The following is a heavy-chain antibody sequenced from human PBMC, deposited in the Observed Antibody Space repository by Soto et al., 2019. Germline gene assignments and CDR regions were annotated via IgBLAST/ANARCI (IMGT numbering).Heavy chain of an antibody. CDR1: GAALNSGNYY. CDR2: IYVTGAV. J-gene: IGHJ5*02. CDR3: ARLRIATNNYKWFDP. V-gene: IGHV4-31*03. Sequence: PAETLSLPCSVSGAALNSGNYYWSWIRQVPGKGLEWIGHIYVTGAVDYNPSPRDRITISQDTSERQFSLNLRLVTAADTAVYYCARLRIATNNYKWFDPWGQGTLVTVSS. D-gene: IGHD2-21*01.